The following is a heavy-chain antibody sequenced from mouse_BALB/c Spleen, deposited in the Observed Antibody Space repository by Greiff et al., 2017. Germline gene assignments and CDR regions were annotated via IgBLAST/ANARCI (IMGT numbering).Heavy chain of an antibody. D-gene: IGHD2-14*01. CDR3: ARAYGYDWDLDV. V-gene: IGHV1S22*01. Sequence: LQQPGSELVRPGASVKLSCKASGYTFTSYWMHWVKQSHGQGLEWIGNIYPGSGSTNYDEKFKSKGTLTVDTSSSTAYMHLSSLTSEDSAVYYCARAYGYDWDLDVWGEGTTVTVSS. CDR1: GYTFTSYW. CDR2: IYPGSGST. J-gene: IGHJ1*01.